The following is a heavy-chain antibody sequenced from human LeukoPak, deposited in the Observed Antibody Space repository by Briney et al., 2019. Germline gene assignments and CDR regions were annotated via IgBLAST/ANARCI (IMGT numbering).Heavy chain of an antibody. J-gene: IGHJ4*02. D-gene: IGHD1-26*01. V-gene: IGHV3-7*01. CDR2: INQDGSEE. CDR3: ARATSQVGPFDY. Sequence: GGSLRLSCAASGFTFSTYWMSWVRQAPGKRLEWVANINQDGSEESYVDSVKGRFTISRDNAKNSLYLQMNSLRAEDTAVYYCARATSQVGPFDYWGQGTLVTVSS. CDR1: GFTFSTYW.